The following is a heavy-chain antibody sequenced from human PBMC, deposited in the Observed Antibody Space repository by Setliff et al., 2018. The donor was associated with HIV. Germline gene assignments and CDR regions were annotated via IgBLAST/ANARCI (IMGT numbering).Heavy chain of an antibody. V-gene: IGHV4-31*03. CDR1: GDSIGFSGYF. Sequence: TLSLTCTVSGDSIGFSGYFWSWIRQHPGKGLEWIGYIYYSGSTFYNPSLKSRATISIDTSKNQFFLKLKSVTVADTAVYYCAREPDKIAAADYWGQGTLVTVSS. J-gene: IGHJ4*02. CDR3: AREPDKIAAADY. D-gene: IGHD6-13*01. CDR2: IYYSGST.